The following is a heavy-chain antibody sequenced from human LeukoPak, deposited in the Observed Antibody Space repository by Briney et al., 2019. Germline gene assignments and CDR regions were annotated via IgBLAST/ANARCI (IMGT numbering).Heavy chain of an antibody. Sequence: GESLKIACKGSGYSFNTFWIGWVRQMPGKGLEWMGIIYPGDSDTRYNPSFRGQVTISADKSINAAYLQWSSLKASDTAMYYCARRRSCSGGRCYEDFDYWGQGTLVTVSS. V-gene: IGHV5-51*01. CDR2: IYPGDSDT. J-gene: IGHJ4*02. D-gene: IGHD2-15*01. CDR1: GYSFNTFW. CDR3: ARRRSCSGGRCYEDFDY.